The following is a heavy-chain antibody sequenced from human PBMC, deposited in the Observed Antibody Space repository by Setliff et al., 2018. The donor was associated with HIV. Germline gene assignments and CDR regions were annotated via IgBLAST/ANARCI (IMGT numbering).Heavy chain of an antibody. CDR3: ARDRTGGTFDI. Sequence: ASETLSLTCAVYGGSFSGYYWSWIRQPPGKGLEWIGEINHSGSTNYNPSLKSRVTISVDTSKNQFSLKLSSVTAADTAVFYCARDRTGGTFDIWGQGTTVTVSS. V-gene: IGHV4-34*01. J-gene: IGHJ3*02. D-gene: IGHD3-16*01. CDR1: GGSFSGYY. CDR2: INHSGST.